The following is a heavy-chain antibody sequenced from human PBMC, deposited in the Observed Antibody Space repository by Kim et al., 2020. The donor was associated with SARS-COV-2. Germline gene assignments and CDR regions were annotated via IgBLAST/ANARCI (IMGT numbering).Heavy chain of an antibody. CDR2: ISTYNGRT. V-gene: IGHV1-18*01. J-gene: IGHJ4*02. D-gene: IGHD3-22*01. Sequence: ASVKVSCKTSGYSFSKYGVTWVRQAPGQGPEWVGYISTYNGRTNYGEKVQGRITMTVDTSTSTAYMDLRSLKSDDTAIYYCARATTITTPPDYWGQGTLVTVS. CDR3: ARATTITTPPDY. CDR1: GYSFSKYG.